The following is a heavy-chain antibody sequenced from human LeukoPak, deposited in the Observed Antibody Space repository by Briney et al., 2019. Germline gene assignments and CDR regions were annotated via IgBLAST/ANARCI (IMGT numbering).Heavy chain of an antibody. D-gene: IGHD4-17*01. CDR3: AKAVDYGDYYFDY. CDR1: GFTFSSSD. CDR2: ISYDGSDK. Sequence: HPGGSLRLSCAASGFTFSSSDIHWVRQAPGKGLEWVAFISYDGSDKYYAESVKGRFTVSRDNSKHTLYLQMNSLRVEDTAVYYCAKAVDYGDYYFDYWGQGTLVTVSS. J-gene: IGHJ4*02. V-gene: IGHV3-30*18.